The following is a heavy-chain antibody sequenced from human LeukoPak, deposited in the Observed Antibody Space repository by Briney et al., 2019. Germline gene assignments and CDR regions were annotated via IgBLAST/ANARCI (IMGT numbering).Heavy chain of an antibody. J-gene: IGHJ4*02. CDR1: GYTFTGYY. Sequence: ASVKVSCKACGYTFTGYYMHLVRQAPGQGLEWMGWINPNSGGTNYAQKFQGRVTMTRDTSISTAYMELSRLRSDDTAVYYCAREDYGVSRGDYWGQGTLVTVSS. CDR3: AREDYGVSRGDY. CDR2: INPNSGGT. D-gene: IGHD4-17*01. V-gene: IGHV1-2*02.